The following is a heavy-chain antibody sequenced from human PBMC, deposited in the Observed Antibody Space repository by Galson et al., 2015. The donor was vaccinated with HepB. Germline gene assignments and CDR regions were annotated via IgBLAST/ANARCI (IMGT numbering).Heavy chain of an antibody. D-gene: IGHD6-13*01. CDR3: ARGRIAAGSNDAFDI. V-gene: IGHV4-34*01. Sequence: SETLSLTCAVYGGSFSGYYWSWIRQPPGKGLEWIGEINHSGSTNYDPSLKSRVTISVDTSKNQFSLKLSSVTAADTAVYYCARGRIAAGSNDAFDIWGQGTMVTVSS. CDR2: INHSGST. J-gene: IGHJ3*02. CDR1: GGSFSGYY.